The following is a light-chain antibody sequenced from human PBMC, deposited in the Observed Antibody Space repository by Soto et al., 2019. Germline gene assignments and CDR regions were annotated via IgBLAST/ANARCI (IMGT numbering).Light chain of an antibody. J-gene: IGKJ4*01. CDR1: QSISDY. Sequence: DIQMTQSPSSLSASLGDRVTITCRASQSISDYLNWYQQKPGEAPKLLIFAASSLQSGVPSRFSGSGSGTDFALTISSLQAEDFATYYCQQSYSAVTFGGGTKVEIK. CDR2: AAS. V-gene: IGKV1-39*01. CDR3: QQSYSAVT.